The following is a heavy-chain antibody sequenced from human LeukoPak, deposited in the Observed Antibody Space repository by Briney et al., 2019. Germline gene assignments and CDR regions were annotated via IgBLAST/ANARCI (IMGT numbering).Heavy chain of an antibody. CDR2: ISCTGTYI. V-gene: IGHV3-21*04. CDR1: AFSLNAYN. D-gene: IGHD1-26*01. Sequence: GGSLRLSCAASAFSLNAYNMNWVRQAPGKGLEWVSSISCTGTYIYYADSVKGRFTISRDNAQNSLYLQMNSLRAEDTAIYYCVRDRGTYRPIDYWGQGTLVTVSS. J-gene: IGHJ4*02. CDR3: VRDRGTYRPIDY.